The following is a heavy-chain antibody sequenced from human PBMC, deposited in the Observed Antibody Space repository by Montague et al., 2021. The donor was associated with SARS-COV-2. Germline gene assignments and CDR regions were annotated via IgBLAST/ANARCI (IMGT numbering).Heavy chain of an antibody. CDR3: ARDSRTDVGWLFPDSGPYYHCMDV. Sequence: SETLSLTCTVSGGSISSYYWSWIRQPPGKGLEWIGYIYYSGSTNYNPPLKSRATLSEDTSKNQFSLKLSSVTAPDTAVYSFARDSRTDVGWLFPDSGPYYHCMDVWGKGTTVTVSS. V-gene: IGHV4-59*01. CDR1: GGSISSYY. CDR2: IYYSGST. J-gene: IGHJ6*03. D-gene: IGHD3-9*01.